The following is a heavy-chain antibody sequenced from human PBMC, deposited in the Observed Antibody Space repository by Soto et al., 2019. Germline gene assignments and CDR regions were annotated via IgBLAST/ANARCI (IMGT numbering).Heavy chain of an antibody. CDR3: ARGRYGDY. Sequence: QVHLVQSGAEVKKPGASVKVSCKGSGYTFTSYGITWVRQAPGRGLERMGWISVHNGNTDYAQKLQGRVTVTRDTSTSTTYMELRSMRSDGTAVYYFARGRYGDYWGQGALVTVSS. J-gene: IGHJ4*02. CDR2: ISVHNGNT. D-gene: IGHD1-1*01. V-gene: IGHV1-18*01. CDR1: GYTFTSYG.